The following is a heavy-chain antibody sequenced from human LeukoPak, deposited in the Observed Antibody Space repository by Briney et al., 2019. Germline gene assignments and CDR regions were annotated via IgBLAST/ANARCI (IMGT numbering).Heavy chain of an antibody. Sequence: GGSLRLSCAASGFTFSSYWMNWARQAPGKGLEWVASINHNGNVNYYVDSVKGRFTISRDNAKNSLYLQMSNLRAEDTAVYFCARGYWNFGLWGRGTQVTVSS. CDR1: GFTFSSYW. CDR2: INHNGNVN. J-gene: IGHJ2*01. V-gene: IGHV3-7*03. CDR3: ARGYWNFGL.